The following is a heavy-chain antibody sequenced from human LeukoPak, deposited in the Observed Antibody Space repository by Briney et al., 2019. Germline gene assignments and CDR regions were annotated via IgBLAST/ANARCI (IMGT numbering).Heavy chain of an antibody. V-gene: IGHV3-74*01. CDR2: INSDGSST. J-gene: IGHJ3*02. CDR3: ARREWLLMDIDFDAFDI. CDR1: GFTFTAYA. D-gene: IGHD3-3*01. Sequence: GGSLRLSCAASGFTFTAYAMNWVRQAPGKGLVWVSRINSDGSSTSYADSVKGRFTISRDNAKNTLYLQMNSLRAEDTAVYYCARREWLLMDIDFDAFDIWGQGTMVTVSS.